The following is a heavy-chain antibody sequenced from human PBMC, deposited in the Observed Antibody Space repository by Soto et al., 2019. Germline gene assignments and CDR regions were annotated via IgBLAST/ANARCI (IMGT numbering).Heavy chain of an antibody. CDR2: IKYDGSEN. CDR1: GFTFSQHW. J-gene: IGHJ4*02. Sequence: PGGSLRLSCAASGFTFSQHWMSWVRQAPGKGLEWVANIKYDGSENYYVDSVKGRFTISRDNARNSVYLQMNSLRAEDTALYFCAKEGAGAYDYWGQGTLVTVSS. V-gene: IGHV3-7*04. CDR3: AKEGAGAYDY. D-gene: IGHD6-19*01.